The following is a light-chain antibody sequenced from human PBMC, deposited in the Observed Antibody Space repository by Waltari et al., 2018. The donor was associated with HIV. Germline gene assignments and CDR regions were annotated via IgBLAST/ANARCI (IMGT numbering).Light chain of an antibody. V-gene: IGLV1-44*01. CDR1: ISNIGGNT. Sequence: QSVLTQSPSASGTPGQRVTISCSGSISNIGGNTVSWYQHLPATAPKLLIYSNNQRPSGVPDRFSGSKSGTSASLAISGLQSEDEADYYCAAWDANLNGRLFGGGTKLTVL. J-gene: IGLJ2*01. CDR2: SNN. CDR3: AAWDANLNGRL.